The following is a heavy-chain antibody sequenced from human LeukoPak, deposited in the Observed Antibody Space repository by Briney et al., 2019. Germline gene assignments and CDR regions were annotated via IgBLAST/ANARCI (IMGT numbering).Heavy chain of an antibody. CDR3: ARRLLLYYYDSSGFDY. CDR2: IYTSGST. J-gene: IGHJ4*02. CDR1: GGSISSYY. V-gene: IGHV4-4*07. D-gene: IGHD3-22*01. Sequence: PSETLSLTCTVSGGSISSYYWSWIRQPAGKGLEWIGRIYTSGSTNYNPSLKSRVTISVDTSKNQFSLKLSSVTAADTAVYYCARRLLLYYYDSSGFDYWGQGTLVTVSS.